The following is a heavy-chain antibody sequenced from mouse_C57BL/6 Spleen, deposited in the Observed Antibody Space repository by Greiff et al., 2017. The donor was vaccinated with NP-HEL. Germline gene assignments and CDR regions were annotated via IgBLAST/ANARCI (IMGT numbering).Heavy chain of an antibody. V-gene: IGHV1-61*01. CDR3: ARLSGYVDY. Sequence: QVQLQQPGAELVRPGSSVKLSCKASGYTFTSYWMDWVKQRPGQGLEWIGNIYPSDSETHYNQKFKDKATLTVDKSSSTAYMQLSSLTSEDSAVYYCARLSGYVDYWGQGTTLTVSS. D-gene: IGHD3-2*02. J-gene: IGHJ2*01. CDR2: IYPSDSET. CDR1: GYTFTSYW.